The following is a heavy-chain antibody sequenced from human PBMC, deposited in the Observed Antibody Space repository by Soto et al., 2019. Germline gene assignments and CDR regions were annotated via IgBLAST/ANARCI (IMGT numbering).Heavy chain of an antibody. CDR2: IYYSGST. D-gene: IGHD5-12*01. J-gene: IGHJ5*02. Sequence: PSETLSLTCTVSGGSISSSSYYWGWIRQPPGKGLEWIGSIYYSGSTYYNPSLKSRVTISVDTSKNQFSLKLSSVTAADTAVYYCARQHSGYDYTWFDPWGQGTLVTVSS. CDR1: GGSISSSSYY. CDR3: ARQHSGYDYTWFDP. V-gene: IGHV4-39*01.